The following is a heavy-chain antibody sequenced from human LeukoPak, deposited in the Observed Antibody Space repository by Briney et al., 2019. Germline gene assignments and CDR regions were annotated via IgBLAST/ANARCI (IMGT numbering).Heavy chain of an antibody. J-gene: IGHJ4*02. CDR3: ARLDSSGYYLYFDY. V-gene: IGHV4-39*01. D-gene: IGHD3-22*01. CDR1: GGSISSSSYY. CDR2: IYYSGST. Sequence: SETLSPTCTVSGGSISSSSYYWGWIRQPPGKGLEWIGSIYYSGSTYYNPSLKSRVTISVDTSKNQFSLKLSSVTAADTAVYYCARLDSSGYYLYFDYWGQGTLVTVSS.